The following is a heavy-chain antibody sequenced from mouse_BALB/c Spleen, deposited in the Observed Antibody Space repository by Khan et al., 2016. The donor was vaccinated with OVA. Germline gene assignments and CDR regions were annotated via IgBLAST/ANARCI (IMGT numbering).Heavy chain of an antibody. V-gene: IGHV1-20*02. J-gene: IGHJ2*01. Sequence: VQLKQSGPELVQPGASVKISCKASGYSFTGYFMNWVMQSHGKSLEWIGRINPHIGETLYNQKFKDKATLTVDESSRTAHMELRSLASEDSAVYYCRRKIGSAFAYWGQGTTLIVSS. D-gene: IGHD1-1*01. CDR3: RRKIGSAFAY. CDR2: INPHIGET. CDR1: GYSFTGYF.